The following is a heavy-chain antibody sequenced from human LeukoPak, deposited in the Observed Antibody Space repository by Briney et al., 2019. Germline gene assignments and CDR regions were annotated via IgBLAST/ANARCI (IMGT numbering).Heavy chain of an antibody. D-gene: IGHD1-26*01. Sequence: GRSLRLSCAASGFTFSSYGMQWVRQAPGKGMEWVAVIWYGGSNKYYADSVKGRFTVSRDNSKNTLYLQMNSLRAEDTAVYYCAKGAPGLNFYYYYMDVWGKGTTVTVSS. CDR2: IWYGGSNK. J-gene: IGHJ6*03. CDR3: AKGAPGLNFYYYYMDV. V-gene: IGHV3-30*18. CDR1: GFTFSSYG.